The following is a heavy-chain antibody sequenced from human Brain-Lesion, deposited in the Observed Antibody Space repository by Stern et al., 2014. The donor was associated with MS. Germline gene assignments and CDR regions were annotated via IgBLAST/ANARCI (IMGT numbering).Heavy chain of an antibody. Sequence: QVQLVESGPGLVKPSQTLSLSCTVSGGSISSGGYYWSWIRQPAGKGLEWIGRIFNSGSTSYNPSLKSRVTLLIDTSQNQFSLRLNPMTAADTAVYYCARGRVVPGFQYYATDVWGQGTTVIVSS. CDR3: ARGRVVPGFQYYATDV. V-gene: IGHV4-61*02. J-gene: IGHJ6*02. CDR1: GGSISSGGYY. D-gene: IGHD2-2*01. CDR2: IFNSGST.